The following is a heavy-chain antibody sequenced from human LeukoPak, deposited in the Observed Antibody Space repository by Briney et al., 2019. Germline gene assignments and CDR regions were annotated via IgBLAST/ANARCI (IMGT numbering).Heavy chain of an antibody. D-gene: IGHD2-15*01. CDR3: ARDHCSGGNCNAYYDF. CDR1: GYTFTSYG. Sequence: ASVKVSCKASGYTFTSYGISWVRQAPGQGLEWMGWISTYSDKTNYVQRLQGRVTMITDTSTSTAYMELRSLTSDDTAVYYCARDHCSGGNCNAYYDFWGQGALVTVSS. J-gene: IGHJ4*02. V-gene: IGHV1-18*01. CDR2: ISTYSDKT.